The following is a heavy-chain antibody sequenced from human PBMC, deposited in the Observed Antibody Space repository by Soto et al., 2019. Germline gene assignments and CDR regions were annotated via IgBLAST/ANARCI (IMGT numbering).Heavy chain of an antibody. CDR3: AREGGFEKQIQSPHYYYYMDV. D-gene: IGHD3-9*01. CDR2: IIPILGIA. CDR1: GGTFSSYT. J-gene: IGHJ6*03. V-gene: IGHV1-69*04. Sequence: SVKVSCKASGGTFSSYTISWVRQAPGQGLEWMGRIIPILGIANYAQKFQGRVTITADKSTSTAYMELSSLRSEDTAVYYCAREGGFEKQIQSPHYYYYMDVWGKGTTVTVSS.